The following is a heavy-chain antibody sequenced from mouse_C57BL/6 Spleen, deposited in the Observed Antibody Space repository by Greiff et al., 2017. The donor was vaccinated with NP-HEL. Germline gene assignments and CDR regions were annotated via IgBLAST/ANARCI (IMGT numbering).Heavy chain of an antibody. V-gene: IGHV1-50*01. Sequence: QVQLQQPGAELVKPGASVKLSCKASGYTFTSYWMQWVKQRPGQGLEWIGEIDPSDSYTNYNQKFKGKATLTVDTSSSTAYMQLSSLTSEDSAVYYWAISGVYYGNVLYFDYWGQGTTLTVSS. CDR1: GYTFTSYW. J-gene: IGHJ2*01. CDR2: IDPSDSYT. D-gene: IGHD2-1*01. CDR3: AISGVYYGNVLYFDY.